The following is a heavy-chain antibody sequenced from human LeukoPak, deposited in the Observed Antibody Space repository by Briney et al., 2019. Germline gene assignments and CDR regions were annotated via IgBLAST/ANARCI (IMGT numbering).Heavy chain of an antibody. CDR3: AKVGSSGWYYFHY. J-gene: IGHJ4*02. CDR1: GFTFSIYA. D-gene: IGHD6-19*01. CDR2: ISGSGGST. V-gene: IGHV3-23*01. Sequence: GGSLRLSCAASGFTFSIYAMSWVRQAPGKGLEWVSAISGSGGSTYYADSVKGRFTISRDNSKNTLYLQMNGLRADDTAVYYCAKVGSSGWYYFHYWGQGTLVTVSS.